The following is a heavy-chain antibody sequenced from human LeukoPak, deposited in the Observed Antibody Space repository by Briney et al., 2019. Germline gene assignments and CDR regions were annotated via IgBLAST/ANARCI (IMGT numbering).Heavy chain of an antibody. CDR2: IKQDGSET. CDR1: GFTLSRHW. Sequence: GGSLRLSCAASGFTLSRHWMYWVRQAPGKGLEWVANIKQDGSETFYVDSVKGRFTISRDNAKNSLYLQMNSLRAEDTAVYYCARAYKDPYQKLRYFDWSPGSGMDVWGQGTTVTVSS. CDR3: ARAYKDPYQKLRYFDWSPGSGMDV. J-gene: IGHJ6*02. D-gene: IGHD3-9*01. V-gene: IGHV3-7*02.